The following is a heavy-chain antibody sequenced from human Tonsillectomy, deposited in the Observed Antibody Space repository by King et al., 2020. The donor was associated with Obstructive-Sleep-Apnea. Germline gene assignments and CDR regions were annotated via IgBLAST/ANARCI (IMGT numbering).Heavy chain of an antibody. Sequence: LQLQESGPGLVKPSQTLSLTCTVSRDSISSGNYYWSWIRQHPGKGLEWIGYIFYSGSTYYNPSLKSRVTISVDTSKNQFSLRLSSVTAADTAVYYCARLYYYDNSGLNWFDPWGQGTLVTVSS. V-gene: IGHV4-31*03. D-gene: IGHD3-22*01. J-gene: IGHJ5*02. CDR2: IFYSGST. CDR3: ARLYYYDNSGLNWFDP. CDR1: RDSISSGNYY.